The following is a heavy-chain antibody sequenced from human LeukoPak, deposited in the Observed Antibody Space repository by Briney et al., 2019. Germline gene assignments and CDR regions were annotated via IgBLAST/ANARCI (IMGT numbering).Heavy chain of an antibody. CDR1: GYTITSYY. CDR3: ARVGVYYDSSGYYSD. V-gene: IGHV1-46*01. Sequence: ASLKVSCNASGYTITSYYMHWVRQPPGQGLEWMGIINPSGGSTSYAQKFQGRVTMTRDTSTSTVYMELSSLRSEDTAVYYCARVGVYYDSSGYYSDWGQGTLVTVSS. J-gene: IGHJ4*02. CDR2: INPSGGST. D-gene: IGHD3-22*01.